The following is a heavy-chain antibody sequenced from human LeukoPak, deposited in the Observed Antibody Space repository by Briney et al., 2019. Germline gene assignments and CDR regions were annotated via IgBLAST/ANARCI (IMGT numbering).Heavy chain of an antibody. CDR1: GGSISSGSYY. D-gene: IGHD3-10*01. Sequence: SQTLSLTCTVSGGSISSGSYYWSWIRQPAGKGLEWIGRIYTSGSTNYNPSLKSRVTISVDTSKNQFSLKLSSVTAADTAVYYCASELLWFGELRDYWGQGTLVTVSS. CDR2: IYTSGST. J-gene: IGHJ4*02. CDR3: ASELLWFGELRDY. V-gene: IGHV4-61*02.